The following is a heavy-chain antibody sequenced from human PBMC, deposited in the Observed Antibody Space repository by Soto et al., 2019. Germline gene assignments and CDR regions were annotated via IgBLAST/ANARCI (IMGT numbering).Heavy chain of an antibody. V-gene: IGHV4-34*01. J-gene: IGHJ6*02. CDR3: ARQVAHLRGMDV. CDR2: INHSGST. D-gene: IGHD5-12*01. Sequence: LSLTCAVYGGSFSGYYWSWIRQPPGKGLEWIGEINHSGSTNYNPSLKSRVTISVDTSKNQFSLKLSSVTAADTAVYYCARQVAHLRGMDVWGQGTTVTVSS. CDR1: GGSFSGYY.